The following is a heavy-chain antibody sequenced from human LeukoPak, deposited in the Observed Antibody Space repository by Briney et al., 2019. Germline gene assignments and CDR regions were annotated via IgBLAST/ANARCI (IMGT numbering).Heavy chain of an antibody. J-gene: IGHJ3*02. V-gene: IGHV3-23*01. CDR3: ARVDWMIGAFDI. D-gene: IGHD3-22*01. Sequence: PGRSLRLSCTTTGFTFSSYGMSWVRQAPGKGLEWVSAISGSGGSTYFADSVKGRFTISRDNSKNTLYLQMNSLRDEDTAVYYCARVDWMIGAFDIWGQGTMVTVSS. CDR2: ISGSGGST. CDR1: GFTFSSYG.